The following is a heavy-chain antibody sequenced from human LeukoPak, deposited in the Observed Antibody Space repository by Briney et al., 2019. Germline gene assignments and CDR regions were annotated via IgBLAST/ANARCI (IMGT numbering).Heavy chain of an antibody. CDR3: ASRGGSGKHDFDF. J-gene: IGHJ4*02. Sequence: GASVKVSCKASGYTFTGYFMHWVRQAPGQGLEWMGWINPNSGDTNYAQKFQGRVTMTRDTSVSTAYLELSSLRYDDTAVYYCASRGGSGKHDFDFWGQGTLVTVSS. CDR2: INPNSGDT. V-gene: IGHV1-2*02. D-gene: IGHD3-10*01. CDR1: GYTFTGYF.